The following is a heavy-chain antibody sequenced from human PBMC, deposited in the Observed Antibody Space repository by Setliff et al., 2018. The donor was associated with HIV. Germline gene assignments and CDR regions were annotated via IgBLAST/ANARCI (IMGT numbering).Heavy chain of an antibody. CDR1: GGSISSNY. Sequence: PSETLSLTCTVSGGSISSNYWSWMRQPPGKGLEWIEHTYYSGSTNYNPSLKSRVTISVDTSRNQFSLNLSSVTAADTAVYYCARFPLLHKNAFDIWGQGTMVTVSS. V-gene: IGHV4-59*01. CDR3: ARFPLLHKNAFDI. D-gene: IGHD2-15*01. CDR2: TYYSGST. J-gene: IGHJ3*02.